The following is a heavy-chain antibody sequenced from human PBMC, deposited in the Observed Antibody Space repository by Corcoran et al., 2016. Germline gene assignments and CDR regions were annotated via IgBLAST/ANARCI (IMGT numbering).Heavy chain of an antibody. J-gene: IGHJ4*02. Sequence: QVQLVESGGGVVKHGMSLRLSCAPSGFTFSSYGMHWVRQDPGRGLEWVTGIWYDGRDEYYADSVKDRFTISRDNSKNTLYLQMNSLRVEDAAVYYCARDNCGSISCFDYWGQGTLVTVSS. CDR1: GFTFSSYG. CDR2: IWYDGRDE. V-gene: IGHV3-33*01. CDR3: ARDNCGSISCFDY. D-gene: IGHD2-2*01.